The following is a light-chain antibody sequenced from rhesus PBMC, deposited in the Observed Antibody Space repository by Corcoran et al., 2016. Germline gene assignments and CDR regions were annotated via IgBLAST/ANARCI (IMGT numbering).Light chain of an antibody. Sequence: ETVVTQSPATLSLSPGERATLSCRASQSVGSYLAWYQQKPGQAPRLLIYGASSRATGIPDRFSGSGAVTDFTLTISSLEPEDVGVYYCQQSSNLSRTFGQGTKVEIK. J-gene: IGKJ1*01. CDR2: GAS. CDR3: QQSSNLSRT. CDR1: QSVGSY. V-gene: IGKV3-24*04.